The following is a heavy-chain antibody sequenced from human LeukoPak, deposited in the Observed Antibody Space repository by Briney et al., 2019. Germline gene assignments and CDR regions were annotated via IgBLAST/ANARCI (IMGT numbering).Heavy chain of an antibody. CDR1: GGSVSSGSYY. Sequence: SETLSLTCTVSGGSVSSGSYYWSWIRQPPGKGLEWIGYIYYSGSTNYNPSLKSRVTISVDTSKNQFSLKLSSVTAADTAVYYCARGRGNLLHYFDYWGQGTLVTVSS. V-gene: IGHV4-61*01. CDR3: ARGRGNLLHYFDY. J-gene: IGHJ4*02. CDR2: IYYSGST. D-gene: IGHD4-23*01.